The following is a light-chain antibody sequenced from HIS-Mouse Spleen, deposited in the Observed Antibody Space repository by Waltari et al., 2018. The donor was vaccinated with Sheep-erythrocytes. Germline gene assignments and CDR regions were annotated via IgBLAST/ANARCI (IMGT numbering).Light chain of an antibody. CDR3: CSYAGSYNHV. V-gene: IGLV2-11*01. J-gene: IGLJ1*01. CDR1: SSDVGGYNY. CDR2: DVS. Sequence: QSALTQPRSVSGSPGQSVTISCTGTSSDVGGYNYVSWYQQHPGKAPKLMIYDVSKGPSGGPDLFSGSKSGNTASLTISGLQAEDEADYSCCSYAGSYNHVFATGTKVTVL.